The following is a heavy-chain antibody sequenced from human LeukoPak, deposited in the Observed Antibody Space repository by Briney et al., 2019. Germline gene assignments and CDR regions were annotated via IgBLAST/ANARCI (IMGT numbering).Heavy chain of an antibody. CDR3: ARTRGYSHGRGYYYYYMDV. CDR2: IIPIFGTA. J-gene: IGHJ6*03. Sequence: SVKVSCKASGGTFSSYAISWVRQAPGQGLEWMGGIIPIFGTANYAQKFQGRVTITADESTSTAYMELSSLRSEDTAVYYCARTRGYSHGRGYYYYYMDVWGKGTTVTVSS. CDR1: GGTFSSYA. D-gene: IGHD5-18*01. V-gene: IGHV1-69*13.